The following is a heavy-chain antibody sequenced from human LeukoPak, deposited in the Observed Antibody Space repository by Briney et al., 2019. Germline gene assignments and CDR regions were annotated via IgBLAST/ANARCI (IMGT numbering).Heavy chain of an antibody. D-gene: IGHD2-21*01. J-gene: IGHJ3*02. CDR1: GGTFSSYA. Sequence: SVKVSCKASGGTFSSYAISWVRQAPGQGLEWMGGIIPIFGTANYAQKFQGRVTITADESTSTAYMELSSLRSEDTAVYYCARDSYCGGDCYEVDAFDIWGQGTMVTVSS. CDR3: ARDSYCGGDCYEVDAFDI. V-gene: IGHV1-69*13. CDR2: IIPIFGTA.